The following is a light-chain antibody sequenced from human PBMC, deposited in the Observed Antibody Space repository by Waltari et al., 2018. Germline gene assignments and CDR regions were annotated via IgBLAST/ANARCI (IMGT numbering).Light chain of an antibody. CDR1: TGAVTSDYY. Sequence: QTVVTQEPSLTVSPGGTVTLTCATSTGAVTSDYYPNWFTQKPGQAPRARIHSTSLRDSWTRIRFSGSLLGDKAALTLSVVQPEDEADYYCLVYYGGPWVFGGGTKVTVL. CDR3: LVYYGGPWV. CDR2: STS. V-gene: IGLV7-43*01. J-gene: IGLJ3*02.